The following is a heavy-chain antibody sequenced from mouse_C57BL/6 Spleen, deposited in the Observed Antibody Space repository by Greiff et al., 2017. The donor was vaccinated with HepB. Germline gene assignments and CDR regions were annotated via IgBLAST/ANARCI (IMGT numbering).Heavy chain of an antibody. V-gene: IGHV1-55*01. CDR3: ARGTTVVVPYWYFDV. D-gene: IGHD1-1*01. Sequence: QVQLKQPGAELVKPGASVKMSCKASGYTFTSYWITWVKQRPGQGLEWIGDIYPGSGSTNYNEKFKSKATLTVDTSSSTAYMQLSSLTSEDSAVYYCARGTTVVVPYWYFDVWGTGTTVTVSS. J-gene: IGHJ1*03. CDR2: IYPGSGST. CDR1: GYTFTSYW.